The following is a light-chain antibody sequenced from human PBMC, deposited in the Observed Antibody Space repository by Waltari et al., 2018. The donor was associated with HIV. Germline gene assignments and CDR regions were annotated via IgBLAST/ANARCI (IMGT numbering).Light chain of an antibody. CDR3: QQSYRIPRT. Sequence: IQMTQSPSFLSASVGDRVTITCRATESIGRYLNWYQQKPGKAPKLLIHTASTLESGVPSRFSGSGSEAVFTLTINSLQPEEFATYFCQQSYRIPRTFGQGTTLEIK. CDR1: ESIGRY. V-gene: IGKV1-39*01. CDR2: TAS. J-gene: IGKJ2*02.